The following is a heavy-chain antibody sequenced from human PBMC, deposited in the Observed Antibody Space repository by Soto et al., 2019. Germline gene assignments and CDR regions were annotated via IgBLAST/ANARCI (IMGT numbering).Heavy chain of an antibody. CDR2: IYSDGSGT. V-gene: IGHV3-74*01. Sequence: XGSLLISAAASGFTLSSSWMHWVRQAPGRGLVWVSRIYSDGSGTTYADSVKGRFTISRDNAKSMLYLQMNSLRVEDTAVYYCATLNSFGADYWGQGTLVTGSS. J-gene: IGHJ4*02. D-gene: IGHD5-18*01. CDR1: GFTLSSSW. CDR3: ATLNSFGADY.